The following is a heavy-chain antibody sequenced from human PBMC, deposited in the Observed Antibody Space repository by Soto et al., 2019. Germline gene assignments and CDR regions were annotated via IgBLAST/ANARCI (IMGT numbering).Heavy chain of an antibody. V-gene: IGHV4-31*03. CDR1: SDSMNSGGYY. CDR3: ARRGGSSSGYYYYAMDV. J-gene: IGHJ6*02. D-gene: IGHD6-6*01. CDR2: IYSNGDT. Sequence: PSETLSLTCSVSSDSMNSGGYYWSCMRQHPGKGLEWIGYIYSNGDTYYNPSLKSRVTISVDTSKNQFSLNLTSVTAADTAVYYCARRGGSSSGYYYYAMDVWGQGTTVTVSS.